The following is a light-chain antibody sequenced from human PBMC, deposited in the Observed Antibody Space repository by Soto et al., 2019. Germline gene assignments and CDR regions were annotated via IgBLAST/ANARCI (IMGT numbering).Light chain of an antibody. CDR3: SSKTSSNTRV. CDR1: TSDVGAYNY. CDR2: TVS. Sequence: QSALTQPASVSGSPGQSITISCTGTTSDVGAYNYVSWYQHHPGKAPKLLIYTVSNRPSGVSNRFSGSKSGNTASLTISGLQAEDEADYYCSSKTSSNTRVFRGGTKLTVL. J-gene: IGLJ2*01. V-gene: IGLV2-14*01.